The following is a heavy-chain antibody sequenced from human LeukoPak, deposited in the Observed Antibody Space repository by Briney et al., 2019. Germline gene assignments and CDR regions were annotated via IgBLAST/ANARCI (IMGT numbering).Heavy chain of an antibody. CDR3: ARDGGMWGPLIY. Sequence: SETLSLTCTVSGGSISSGGYYWSWIRQPPGKGLEWIGYIYYSGSTNYNPSLKSRVTISVDTSKNQFSLKLSSMTAADTAVYYCARDGGMWGPLIYWGQGTLVTVSS. CDR1: GGSISSGGYY. CDR2: IYYSGST. D-gene: IGHD3-16*01. V-gene: IGHV4-61*08. J-gene: IGHJ4*02.